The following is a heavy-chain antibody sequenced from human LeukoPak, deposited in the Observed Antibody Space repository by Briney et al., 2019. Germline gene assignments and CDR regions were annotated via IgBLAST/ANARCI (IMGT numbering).Heavy chain of an antibody. V-gene: IGHV1-18*01. D-gene: IGHD2-15*01. Sequence: ASVKVSCKASGYTFTSYGISWVRQAPGQGLEWMGWVSAYADVTNYVQKFQGRVTMTTDTSTSTAYMELRSLRSDDTAVYYCARDCIGCHGFDYWGQGTLVTVSS. J-gene: IGHJ4*02. CDR2: VSAYADVT. CDR1: GYTFTSYG. CDR3: ARDCIGCHGFDY.